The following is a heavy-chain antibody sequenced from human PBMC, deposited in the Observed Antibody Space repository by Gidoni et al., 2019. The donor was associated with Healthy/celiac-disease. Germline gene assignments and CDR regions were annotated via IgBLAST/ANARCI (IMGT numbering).Heavy chain of an antibody. Sequence: QVQLVQSGAEVKKPGSSVKVSCKASGGPFSSYAISWVRQAPGQGLEWMGGIIPIFGTANYAQKFQGRVTITADESTSTAYMELSSLRSEDTAVYYCAGRGGKGYLHYYGMDVWGQGTTVTVSS. D-gene: IGHD3-16*01. CDR1: GGPFSSYA. CDR3: AGRGGKGYLHYYGMDV. V-gene: IGHV1-69*01. CDR2: IIPIFGTA. J-gene: IGHJ6*02.